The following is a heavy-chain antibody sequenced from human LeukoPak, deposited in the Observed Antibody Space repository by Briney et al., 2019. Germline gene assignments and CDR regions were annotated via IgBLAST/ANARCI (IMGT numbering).Heavy chain of an antibody. CDR1: GFTFDDYA. CDR2: IWYDGSNK. Sequence: GGSLRLSCAASGFTFDDYAMHWVRQAPGKGLEWVAVIWYDGSNKYYADSVKGRFTISSDNSKNTLYLQMNSLRAEDTAVYYCARDSGGNENYFDYWGQGTLVTVSS. D-gene: IGHD2-15*01. J-gene: IGHJ4*02. V-gene: IGHV3-33*08. CDR3: ARDSGGNENYFDY.